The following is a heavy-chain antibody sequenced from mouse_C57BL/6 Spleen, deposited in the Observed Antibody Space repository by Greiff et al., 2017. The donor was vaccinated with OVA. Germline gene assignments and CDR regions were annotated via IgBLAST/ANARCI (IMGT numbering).Heavy chain of an antibody. Sequence: EVKLMESGGGLVQPGGSMKLSCVASGFTFSNYWMNWVRQSPEKGLEWVAQIRLKSDNYATHYAESVKGRFTISRDDSKSSFYLQMNNLRAEDTGIYYCTECDDGVFAYWGQGTLVTVSA. V-gene: IGHV6-3*01. CDR2: IRLKSDNYAT. D-gene: IGHD1-2*01. J-gene: IGHJ3*01. CDR3: TECDDGVFAY. CDR1: GFTFSNYW.